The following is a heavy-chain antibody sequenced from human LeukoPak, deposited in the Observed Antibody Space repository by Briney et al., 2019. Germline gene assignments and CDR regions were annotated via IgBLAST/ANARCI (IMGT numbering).Heavy chain of an antibody. CDR2: IYPSGST. Sequence: SETLSLTCTVSGGSISSYYWSWLRQPAGKGLEWIGCIYPSGSTNYNPSLKSRVTRSVDTSNNQFSLKLSSVPAADTAVYYCARLGNCSGGSCYSDAFDIWGQGTMVTVSS. J-gene: IGHJ3*02. CDR3: ARLGNCSGGSCYSDAFDI. CDR1: GGSISSYY. D-gene: IGHD2-15*01. V-gene: IGHV4-4*09.